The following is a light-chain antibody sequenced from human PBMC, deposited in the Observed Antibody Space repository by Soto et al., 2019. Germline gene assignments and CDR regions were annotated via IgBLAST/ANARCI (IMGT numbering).Light chain of an antibody. V-gene: IGLV4-69*01. Sequence: QSVLTQSPSASASLGASVKLTCTLSSGHSDYAIAWHQQQPEKGPRFLMILNTDGNHIKGDGIPDRFSGSTSGAERYLTISSLQSEDEADYYCQTWGSGRVFGGGTKVTVL. J-gene: IGLJ3*02. CDR2: LNTDGNH. CDR3: QTWGSGRV. CDR1: SGHSDYA.